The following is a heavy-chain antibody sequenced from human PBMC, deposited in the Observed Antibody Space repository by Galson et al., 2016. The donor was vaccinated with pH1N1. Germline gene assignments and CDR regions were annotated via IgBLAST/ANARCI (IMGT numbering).Heavy chain of an antibody. V-gene: IGHV3-48*01. CDR2: ISSSSSTI. CDR3: ARVNQYYYYGMDA. J-gene: IGHJ6*02. CDR1: GFTFSSYR. Sequence: SLRLSCAASGFTFSSYRMNWVRQAPGKGLEWVSYISSSSSTIYYADSVKGRFTISRDNAKSSLYLQMNSLRAEDTAVYYCARVNQYYYYGMDAWGQGTTVTVSS. D-gene: IGHD1-14*01.